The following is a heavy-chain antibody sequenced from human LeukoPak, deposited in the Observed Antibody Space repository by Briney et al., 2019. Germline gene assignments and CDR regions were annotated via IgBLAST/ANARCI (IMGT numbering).Heavy chain of an antibody. D-gene: IGHD3-3*01. CDR2: INHSGTT. CDR3: ARRRGSWSGYNDPGGYYYGLDV. Sequence: SETLSLTCAVYGGSFSGYYWTWIRQPPGKGPEWIGEINHSGTTNYNSSLKSRVTISVDTSKNQFSLKLSSVTAADSAVYYCARRRGSWSGYNDPGGYYYGLDVWGQGTTVTVSS. J-gene: IGHJ6*02. CDR1: GGSFSGYY. V-gene: IGHV4-34*01.